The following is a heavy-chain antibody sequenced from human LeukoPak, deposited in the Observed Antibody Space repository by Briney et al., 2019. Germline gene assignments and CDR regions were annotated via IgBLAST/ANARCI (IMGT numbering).Heavy chain of an antibody. CDR3: ASLNSGSYHFDY. CDR1: GYTFTGYY. D-gene: IGHD3-10*01. J-gene: IGHJ4*02. V-gene: IGHV1-2*06. CDR2: INPNSGGT. Sequence: GASVKVSCKASGYTFTGYYMHWVRQAPGQGLEWMGRINPNSGGTNYAQKFQGRVTMTRDTSISTAYMELSRVRSDDTAVYYCASLNSGSYHFDYWGQGTLATVSS.